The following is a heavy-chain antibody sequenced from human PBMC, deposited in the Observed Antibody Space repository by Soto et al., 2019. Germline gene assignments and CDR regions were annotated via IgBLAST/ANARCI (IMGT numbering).Heavy chain of an antibody. V-gene: IGHV3-21*01. Sequence: GGSLRLSCAASGFTFSSYSMNWVRQAPGKGLEWVSSISSSSSYIYYADSVKGRFTISRDNAKKSLYLQMNSLRAEDTAVYYCARDFSSGWYSWPLGSYFDYWGQGTLVTVSS. CDR3: ARDFSSGWYSWPLGSYFDY. J-gene: IGHJ4*02. CDR2: ISSSSSYI. D-gene: IGHD6-19*01. CDR1: GFTFSSYS.